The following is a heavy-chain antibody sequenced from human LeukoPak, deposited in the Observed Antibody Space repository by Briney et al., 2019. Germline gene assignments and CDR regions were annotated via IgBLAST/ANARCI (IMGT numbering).Heavy chain of an antibody. V-gene: IGHV3-7*01. CDR1: GFTFSSYW. CDR3: AREGSSSGRYYFDY. D-gene: IGHD6-6*01. CDR2: IKQDGSEK. Sequence: GGPLRPSCAASGFTFSSYWMSWVRQAPGKGLEWVANIKQDGSEKYYVDSVKGRFTISRDNAKNSLYLQMNSLRAEDTAVYYCAREGSSSGRYYFDYWGQGTLVTVSS. J-gene: IGHJ4*02.